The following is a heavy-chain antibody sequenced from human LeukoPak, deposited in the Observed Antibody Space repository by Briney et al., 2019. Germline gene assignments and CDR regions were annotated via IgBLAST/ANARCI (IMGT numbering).Heavy chain of an antibody. D-gene: IGHD3-22*01. CDR3: ARDLRPSSYYYDSSGYYFGLGAFDI. CDR2: INPSGGST. Sequence: ASVKVSCKASGYTFTSYDINWVRQAPGQGLEWMGIINPSGGSTSYAQKFQGRVTMTRDTSTSTVYMELSSLRSEDTAVYYCARDLRPSSYYYDSSGYYFGLGAFDIWGQGTMVTVSS. V-gene: IGHV1-46*01. CDR1: GYTFTSYD. J-gene: IGHJ3*02.